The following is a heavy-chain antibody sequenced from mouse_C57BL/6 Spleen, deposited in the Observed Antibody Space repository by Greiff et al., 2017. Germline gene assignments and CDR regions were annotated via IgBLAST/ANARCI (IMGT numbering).Heavy chain of an antibody. Sequence: EVQLLESGGGLVQPGGSMKLSCAASGFTFSDAWMDWVRQSPEKGLEWVAEIRNKANNHATYYAESVKGRFTISRDDSKSSVYLQMNSLRAEDTGIYYCTRDHYYGYAMDYWGQGTSVTVSS. CDR2: IRNKANNHAT. J-gene: IGHJ4*01. D-gene: IGHD1-2*01. CDR3: TRDHYYGYAMDY. V-gene: IGHV6-6*01. CDR1: GFTFSDAW.